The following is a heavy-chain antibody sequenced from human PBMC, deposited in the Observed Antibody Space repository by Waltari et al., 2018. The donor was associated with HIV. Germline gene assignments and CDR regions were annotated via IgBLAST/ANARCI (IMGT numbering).Heavy chain of an antibody. V-gene: IGHV3-7*03. J-gene: IGHJ6*02. CDR1: GITLSTYW. Sequence: EVQLVGSGGGLVQPGGSLRLSCAASGITLSTYWMSWVRQAPGKGLEWVGNIKEDGSEKNYVDSVKGRLIMSRDNTKNSLYLEMNSLRAEDSAVYYCARDLRMAVAGRFGYYGMDVWGQGTTVTVSS. CDR2: IKEDGSEK. D-gene: IGHD6-19*01. CDR3: ARDLRMAVAGRFGYYGMDV.